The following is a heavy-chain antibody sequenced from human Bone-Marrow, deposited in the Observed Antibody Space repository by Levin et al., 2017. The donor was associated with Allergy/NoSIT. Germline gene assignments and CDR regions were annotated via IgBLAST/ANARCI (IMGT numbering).Heavy chain of an antibody. D-gene: IGHD3-22*01. V-gene: IGHV3-21*01. CDR2: ISSTSNFI. Sequence: AGGSLRLSCAASGFTFSNYSMNWVRQAPGKGLEWVSSISSTSNFIYYADSVKGRFTISRDNAKNSLYLQMNSLRAEDTAVYYCARKGLPYYYDSSGYLGLYSFSDYWGQGTLVTVSS. CDR3: ARKGLPYYYDSSGYLGLYSFSDY. J-gene: IGHJ4*02. CDR1: GFTFSNYS.